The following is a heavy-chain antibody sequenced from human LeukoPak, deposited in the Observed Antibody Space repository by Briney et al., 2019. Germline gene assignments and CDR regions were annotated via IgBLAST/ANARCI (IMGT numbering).Heavy chain of an antibody. Sequence: PGGSLRLSCAASGFTFSHFAMSWVRQAPGKGLHWVCTISGSGNKTYDADSVKGRFTISRDNSKNTLYLQMTGLRAEDTAVYYCAKLKRVGIAPFDDWGQGTLVTVSS. D-gene: IGHD3-10*01. J-gene: IGHJ4*02. CDR1: GFTFSHFA. CDR2: ISGSGNKT. CDR3: AKLKRVGIAPFDD. V-gene: IGHV3-23*01.